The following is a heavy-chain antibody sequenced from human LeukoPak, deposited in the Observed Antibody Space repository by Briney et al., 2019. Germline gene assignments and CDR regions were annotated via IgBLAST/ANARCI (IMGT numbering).Heavy chain of an antibody. CDR1: GFTFDDYA. CDR2: ISWNSGTI. CDR3: AKGRAYGGDFYYFDY. V-gene: IGHV3-9*01. J-gene: IGHJ4*02. Sequence: GGSLRLSCAASGFTFDDYAMHWVRQAPGKGLEWVSGISWNSGTIGYADSVKGRFTISRDNAKNSLHLQMNSLRAEDTALYYCAKGRAYGGDFYYFDYWGQGTLVTVSS. D-gene: IGHD4-23*01.